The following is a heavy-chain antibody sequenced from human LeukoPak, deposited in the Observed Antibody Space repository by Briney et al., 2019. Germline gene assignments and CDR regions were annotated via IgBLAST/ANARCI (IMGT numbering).Heavy chain of an antibody. CDR2: IYPGDSDI. V-gene: IGHV5-51*01. J-gene: IGHJ4*02. Sequence: GESLKISCKGSGYTFTSSWIAWVRQMPGEGLEWMGIIYPGDSDIIYSLSFQGQVTISADKSITTAYLQWSSLKASDTAIYYCARHIGATGPDYWGQGTLVTVSS. CDR1: GYTFTSSW. CDR3: ARHIGATGPDY. D-gene: IGHD6-13*01.